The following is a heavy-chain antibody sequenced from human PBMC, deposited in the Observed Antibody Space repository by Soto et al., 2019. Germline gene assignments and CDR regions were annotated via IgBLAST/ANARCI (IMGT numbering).Heavy chain of an antibody. CDR3: ASEAAAGTGDSYYYGMDV. J-gene: IGHJ6*02. V-gene: IGHV4-4*02. Sequence: SETLSLTCAVSGGSISSSNWWSWVRQPPGKGLEWIGEIYHSGSPNYNPSLKSRVTISVDKSKNQFSLKLSSVTAADTAVYYCASEAAAGTGDSYYYGMDVWGQGTTVTVS. D-gene: IGHD6-13*01. CDR2: IYHSGSP. CDR1: GGSISSSNW.